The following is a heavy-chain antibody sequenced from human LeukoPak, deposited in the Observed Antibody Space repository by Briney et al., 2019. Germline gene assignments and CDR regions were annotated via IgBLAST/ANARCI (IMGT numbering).Heavy chain of an antibody. CDR1: GYTFSDYY. J-gene: IGHJ4*02. CDR3: ARGGAHTLVVAAAVIPPFGY. V-gene: IGHV1-2*02. D-gene: IGHD2-2*02. CDR2: IILNSGDT. Sequence: ASVKVSCKASGYTFSDYYMHWVLQAPGQGLEWMGWIILNSGDTNYAQRFQGRVTMTRDTSISSAYMELSRLRSDDTAIYYCARGGAHTLVVAAAVIPPFGYWGRGTLVTVSS.